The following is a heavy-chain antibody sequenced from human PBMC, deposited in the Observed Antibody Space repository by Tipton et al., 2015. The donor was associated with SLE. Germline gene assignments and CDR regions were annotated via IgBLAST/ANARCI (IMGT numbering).Heavy chain of an antibody. Sequence: TLSLTCTVSGGSISHSNYYWGWIRQPPGKGLEWIGNIFYSGTPYYNPSLKSRVTISVDTSKNQFSLKLSSVTAADTAVYYCARVASVGLGRGQFDYWGQGTLVTVSS. CDR1: GGSISHSNYY. D-gene: IGHD1-26*01. CDR3: ARVASVGLGRGQFDY. J-gene: IGHJ4*02. V-gene: IGHV4-39*07. CDR2: IFYSGTP.